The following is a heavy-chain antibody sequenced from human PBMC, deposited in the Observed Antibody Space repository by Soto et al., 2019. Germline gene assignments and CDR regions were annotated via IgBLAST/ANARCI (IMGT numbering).Heavy chain of an antibody. V-gene: IGHV4-39*01. CDR2: IYYSGST. J-gene: IGHJ4*02. Sequence: SETLSLTCIVSGGSISSSSYYWGWIRQPPGKGLEWIASIYYSGSTYYNPSLESRVTISVDTSKNQFSLKLSSVTAADTAVYYCATLRGYLDYWGQGTLVTVSS. CDR1: GGSISSSSYY. D-gene: IGHD2-15*01. CDR3: ATLRGYLDY.